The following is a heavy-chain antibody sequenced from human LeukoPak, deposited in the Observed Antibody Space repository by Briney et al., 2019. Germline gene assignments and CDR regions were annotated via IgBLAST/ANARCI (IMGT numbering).Heavy chain of an antibody. V-gene: IGHV1-46*01. J-gene: IGHJ6*03. CDR2: INPSGGST. D-gene: IGHD4-23*01. Sequence: GASVKVSCKASGYTFTSYYMHWVRQPPAQGLEWMGIINPSGGSTSYAQKFQGRVTMTRDMSTSTVYMELSSLRSEDTAVYYCARGVVTYYYYMDVWGKGTTVTVSS. CDR3: ARGVVTYYYYMDV. CDR1: GYTFTSYY.